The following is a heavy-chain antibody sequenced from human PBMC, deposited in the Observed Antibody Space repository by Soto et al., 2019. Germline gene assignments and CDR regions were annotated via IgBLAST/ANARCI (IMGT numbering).Heavy chain of an antibody. CDR1: GFSLSTSGVG. D-gene: IGHD6-13*01. Sequence: QITLKESGPTVVKPTQTLTLTCTFSGFSLSTSGVGVGWIRQSPGKALEWLALLYWDDDKRYSPSLKTRLTINKDTPRNQVVLTMTNMDPVDTATYYCAFRQEYRGSWVSGWFDPWGQGTLVTVSS. J-gene: IGHJ5*02. CDR2: LYWDDDK. V-gene: IGHV2-5*02. CDR3: AFRQEYRGSWVSGWFDP.